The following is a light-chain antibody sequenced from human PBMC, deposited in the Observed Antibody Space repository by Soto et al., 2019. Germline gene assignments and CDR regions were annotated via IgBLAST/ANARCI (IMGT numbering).Light chain of an antibody. CDR3: SAYTTSSTLI. J-gene: IGLJ2*01. Sequence: QSALTQPASVSGSPGQSITISCTGTSSDVGGYNYVSWYQQYPGKAPKLIIHEVNNRPSGVSNRFSGSKSGNTASLTISGIQAEDEADYYCSAYTTSSTLIFGEGTKLTVL. V-gene: IGLV2-14*01. CDR1: SSDVGGYNY. CDR2: EVN.